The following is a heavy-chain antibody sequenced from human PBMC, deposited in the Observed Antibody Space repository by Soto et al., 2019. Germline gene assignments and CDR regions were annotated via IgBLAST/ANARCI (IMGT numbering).Heavy chain of an antibody. CDR3: AKDGAYDSSGYYSSNWYFDL. CDR1: GFTFTDYA. D-gene: IGHD3-22*01. Sequence: EAQLLESGGGLIQPGGSLRLSCAASGFTFTDYAKSWVRQAPGRGLEWVTAISGSGFNTYYADSVKGRFTISRDNSKNTLYLQMNSPRAEDTAVYYWAKDGAYDSSGYYSSNWYFDLWGRGTLVTVSS. CDR2: ISGSGFNT. V-gene: IGHV3-23*01. J-gene: IGHJ2*01.